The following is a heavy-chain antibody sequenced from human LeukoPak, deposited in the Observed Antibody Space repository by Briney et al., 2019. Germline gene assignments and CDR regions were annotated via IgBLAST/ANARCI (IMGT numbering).Heavy chain of an antibody. Sequence: GGSLRLSCAASGFNFSNYAMSWVRQAPGKGLEWVSVISGSGGSTYYADSVKGRFTISRGNSKNTLYLQMNSLRAEDTAVYYCARERDELFDYWGQGTLVTVSS. CDR1: GFNFSNYA. J-gene: IGHJ4*02. D-gene: IGHD1-7*01. V-gene: IGHV3-23*01. CDR3: ARERDELFDY. CDR2: ISGSGGST.